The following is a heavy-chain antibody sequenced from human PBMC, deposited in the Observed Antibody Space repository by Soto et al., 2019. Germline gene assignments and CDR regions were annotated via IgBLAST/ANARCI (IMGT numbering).Heavy chain of an antibody. Sequence: PSETLSLTCTVSGGSISCHYWSWLRQPPGKGLEWIAYMYYTGSTTYNPSLKSRVTMSLDTSKNQFSLRLSSVTAADTAVYYCARDGPLERGNAFDIWGQGTLVTVSS. CDR2: MYYTGST. D-gene: IGHD1-1*01. V-gene: IGHV4-59*11. J-gene: IGHJ3*02. CDR1: GGSISCHY. CDR3: ARDGPLERGNAFDI.